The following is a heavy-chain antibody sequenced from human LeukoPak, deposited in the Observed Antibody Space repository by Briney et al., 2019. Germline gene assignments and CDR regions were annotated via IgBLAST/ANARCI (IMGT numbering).Heavy chain of an antibody. CDR2: IYYSGST. Sequence: SETLSLTCTVSGGSISSYYWSWIRQPPGKGLEWIGYIYYSGSTNYNPSLKSRVPISVDTSKNQFSLKLSSVTAADTAVYYCARGSSSSGLYYYYYMDVWGKGTTVTVSS. J-gene: IGHJ6*03. CDR3: ARGSSSSGLYYYYYMDV. V-gene: IGHV4-59*01. D-gene: IGHD6-6*01. CDR1: GGSISSYY.